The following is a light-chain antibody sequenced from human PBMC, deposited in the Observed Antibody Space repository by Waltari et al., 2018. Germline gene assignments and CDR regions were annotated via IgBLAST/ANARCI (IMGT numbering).Light chain of an antibody. CDR3: MLYMGSGIDV. Sequence: SHELTQPPSVSVSPGQTARITCSGDELSNQYAYWYQQRPGQAPVLVLYKDSERPLGIPERFSGSILGNKAALTITGAQADDESDYYCMLYMGSGIDVFGSGTKLTVL. V-gene: IGLV3-25*02. CDR2: KDS. CDR1: ELSNQY. J-gene: IGLJ6*01.